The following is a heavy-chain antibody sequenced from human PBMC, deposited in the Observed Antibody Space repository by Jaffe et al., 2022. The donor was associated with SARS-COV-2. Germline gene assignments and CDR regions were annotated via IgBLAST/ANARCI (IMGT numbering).Heavy chain of an antibody. D-gene: IGHD6-13*01. Sequence: QVQLVQSGAEVKKPGASVRLSCKASGYTFSSYYVHWVRQAPRQGLEWMGVINPSAGSTTYAQKFQGRVSMTRDTSTSTVYMDLGSLRSDDTAVYYCARDNGQYSSTWDPFGKNWFDPWGQGTLVTVSS. CDR2: INPSAGST. CDR1: GYTFSSYY. J-gene: IGHJ5*02. V-gene: IGHV1-46*01. CDR3: ARDNGQYSSTWDPFGKNWFDP.